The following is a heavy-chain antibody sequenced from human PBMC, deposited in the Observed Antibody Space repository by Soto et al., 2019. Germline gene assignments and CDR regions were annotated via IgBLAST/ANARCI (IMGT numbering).Heavy chain of an antibody. V-gene: IGHV1-2*04. CDR1: GYTFTGYY. CDR2: INPNSGGT. J-gene: IGHJ1*01. Sequence: QVQLVQSGAEVKKPGASVKVSCKASGYTFTGYYMHWVRQAPGQGLEWMGWINPNSGGTNYAQKFQGCVTMTRDTSISTAYMELSRLRSEDTAVYYCAVSSSWYRECFQHWGQGTLDTQSS. CDR3: AVSSSWYRECFQH. D-gene: IGHD6-13*01.